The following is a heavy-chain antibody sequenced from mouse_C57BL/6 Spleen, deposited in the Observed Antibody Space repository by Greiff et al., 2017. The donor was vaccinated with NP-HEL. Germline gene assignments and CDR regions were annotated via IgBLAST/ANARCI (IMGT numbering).Heavy chain of an antibody. CDR3: ARGAHYYGSSSDYYAMDY. V-gene: IGHV1-81*01. CDR2: IYPRSGNT. D-gene: IGHD1-1*01. Sequence: VQLQQSGAELARPGASVKLSCKASGYTFTSYGISWVKQRTGQGLEWIGEIYPRSGNTYYNEKFKGKATLTSDKSSSTAYMELRSLTSEDSAVYFCARGAHYYGSSSDYYAMDYWGQGTSVTVSS. J-gene: IGHJ4*01. CDR1: GYTFTSYG.